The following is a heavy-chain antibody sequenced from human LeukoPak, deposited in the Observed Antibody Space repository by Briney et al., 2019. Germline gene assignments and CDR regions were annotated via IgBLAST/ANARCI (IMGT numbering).Heavy chain of an antibody. CDR2: INHRRST. V-gene: IGHV4-34*01. Sequence: SSETLSLTCAVYGGSFSGYYWTWIRQPPGKGLEWIGEINHRRSTKYSPSLKSRVTISVDTSKNQFSLRLSSVTAADTAVYYCARVSGLNNFDYWGQGTLVTVSS. CDR1: GGSFSGYY. D-gene: IGHD1/OR15-1a*01. J-gene: IGHJ4*02. CDR3: ARVSGLNNFDY.